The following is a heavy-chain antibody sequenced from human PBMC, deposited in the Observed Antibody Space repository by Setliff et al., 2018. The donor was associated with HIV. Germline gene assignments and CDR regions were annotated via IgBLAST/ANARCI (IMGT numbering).Heavy chain of an antibody. D-gene: IGHD3-16*02. CDR2: FDPEDGET. CDR3: ATARSKVRLGELSLFDY. Sequence: ASVKVSCKVSGYTLTELSMHWVRQAPGKGLEWMGGFDPEDGETIYAQEFQGRVTMTEDTSTDTAYMELSSLRSEDTAVYYCATARSKVRLGELSLFDYWGQGTLVTVSS. CDR1: GYTLTELS. V-gene: IGHV1-24*01. J-gene: IGHJ4*02.